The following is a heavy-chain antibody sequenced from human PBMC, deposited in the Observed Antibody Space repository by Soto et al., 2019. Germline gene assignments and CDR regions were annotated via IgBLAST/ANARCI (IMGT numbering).Heavy chain of an antibody. J-gene: IGHJ4*02. V-gene: IGHV3-49*03. CDR1: GFTFGDYA. CDR3: TREPQPYYDILTGYYNY. CDR2: IRSKAYGGTT. D-gene: IGHD3-9*01. Sequence: GGSLRLSCTASGFTFGDYAMSRFRQAPGKGLEWVGFIRSKAYGGTTEYAASVKGRFTISRDDSKSIAYLQMNSLKTEDTAVYYCTREPQPYYDILTGYYNYWGQGTLVTVSS.